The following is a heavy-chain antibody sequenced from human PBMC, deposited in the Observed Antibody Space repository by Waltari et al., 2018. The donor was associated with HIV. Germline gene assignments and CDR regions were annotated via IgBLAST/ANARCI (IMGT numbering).Heavy chain of an antibody. J-gene: IGHJ6*02. V-gene: IGHV4-30-4*01. CDR3: VRWRICGGDCYSGDYYYGMDV. CDR2: IYYSGST. D-gene: IGHD2-21*02. CDR1: GGSISSGDYY. Sequence: QVQLQESGPGLVKPSQTLSLTCTVSGGSISSGDYYWSWFRQPPGEGLGWIGYIYYSGSTYYNPSLKSRVTISVDTSKNQFSLKLSSVTAADTAVYYCVRWRICGGDCYSGDYYYGMDVWGQGTTVTVSS.